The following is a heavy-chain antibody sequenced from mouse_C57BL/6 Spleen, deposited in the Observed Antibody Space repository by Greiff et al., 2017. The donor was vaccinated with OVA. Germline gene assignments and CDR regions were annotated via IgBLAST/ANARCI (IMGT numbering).Heavy chain of an antibody. J-gene: IGHJ2*01. D-gene: IGHD3-2*02. CDR3: ARSSSGYVGFDY. Sequence: VQLQQSGPELVKPGASVKIPCKASGYTFPDYNMDWVKQSHGKSLEWIGDINPNNGGTIYNQKFQGKATLTVDTSSSTAYMELRSLTSEDTAVYDCARSSSGYVGFDYWGQGTTLTVSS. V-gene: IGHV1-18*01. CDR2: INPNNGGT. CDR1: GYTFPDYN.